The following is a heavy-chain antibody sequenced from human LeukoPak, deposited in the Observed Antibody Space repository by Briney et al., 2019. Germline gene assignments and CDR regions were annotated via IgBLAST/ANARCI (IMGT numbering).Heavy chain of an antibody. D-gene: IGHD4-11*01. CDR2: INQSGNS. J-gene: IGHJ4*02. CDR1: GGSLSGSY. Sequence: SETLSLTCDANGGSLSGSYWSWIRQSPEKGLEWIGEINQSGNSNYNPSLKSRVTILVDTSKNQFSLKLSSVTAADTAVYYCARQKPSTFRQYGRGRPLDSWGQGTLVTVSS. CDR3: ARQKPSTFRQYGRGRPLDS. V-gene: IGHV4-34*01.